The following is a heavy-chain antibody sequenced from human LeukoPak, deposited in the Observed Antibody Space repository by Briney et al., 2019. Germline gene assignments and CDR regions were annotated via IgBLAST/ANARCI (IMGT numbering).Heavy chain of an antibody. CDR3: ARVGTYYDFWSGYFRSRDALDI. V-gene: IGHV4-34*01. Sequence: SETLSLTCAVYGGSFSGYYWSWIRQPPGKGLEWIGEINHSGSTNYNPSLKSRVTIPVDTSKNQFSLKLGSVTAADTAVYYCARVGTYYDFWSGYFRSRDALDIWGQGTMVTVSS. CDR1: GGSFSGYY. J-gene: IGHJ3*02. CDR2: INHSGST. D-gene: IGHD3-3*01.